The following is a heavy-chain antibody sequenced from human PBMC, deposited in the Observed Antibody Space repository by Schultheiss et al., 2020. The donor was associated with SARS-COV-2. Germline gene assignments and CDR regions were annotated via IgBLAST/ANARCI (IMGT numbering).Heavy chain of an antibody. CDR1: GFTFSSYA. CDR2: IWYDGSNK. V-gene: IGHV3-33*06. CDR3: AKDHVLGYCSSTSCYSTGAFDI. D-gene: IGHD2-2*02. Sequence: GGSLRLSCAASGFTFSSYAMSWVRQAPGKGLEWVAVIWYDGSNKYYADSVKGRFTISRDNSKNTLYLQMNSLRAEDTAVYYCAKDHVLGYCSSTSCYSTGAFDIWGQGTMVTVSS. J-gene: IGHJ3*02.